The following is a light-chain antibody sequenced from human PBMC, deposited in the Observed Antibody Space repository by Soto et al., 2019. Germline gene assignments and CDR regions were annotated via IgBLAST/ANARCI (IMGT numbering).Light chain of an antibody. CDR3: QQYNNWPFT. V-gene: IGKV3-15*01. Sequence: EIVMTQSPATLSGSPVEIGALSCMASQSVSSNLAWYQQKPGQAPRLLITGASTWASGIPARFSGSGSGTEFTLTISSLQSQDFAVYYCQQYNNWPFTFGQGTRLEIK. CDR1: QSVSSN. CDR2: GAS. J-gene: IGKJ5*01.